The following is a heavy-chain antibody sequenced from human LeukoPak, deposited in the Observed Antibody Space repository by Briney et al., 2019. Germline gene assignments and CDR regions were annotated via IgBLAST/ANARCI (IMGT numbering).Heavy chain of an antibody. CDR1: GFTFSSYS. D-gene: IGHD5-18*01. J-gene: IGHJ6*02. CDR2: ISSSSSYI. Sequence: GGSLRLSCAASGFTFSSYSMNWVRQAPGKGLEWVSSISSSSSYIYYADSVKGRFTISRDNAKNSPYLQMNSLRAEDTAVYYCARAYTAMAYYYYYGMDVWGQGTTVTVSS. V-gene: IGHV3-21*01. CDR3: ARAYTAMAYYYYYGMDV.